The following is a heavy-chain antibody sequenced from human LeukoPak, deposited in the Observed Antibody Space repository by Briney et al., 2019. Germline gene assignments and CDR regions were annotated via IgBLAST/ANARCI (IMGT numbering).Heavy chain of an antibody. Sequence: PSETLSLTCTVSGGSISSHYWSWIRQPPGKGLEWIGYIYYSGSTNYNPSLKSRVTISVDTSKNQFSLKPSSVTAADTAVYYCASLAKNAFDIWGQGTKVTVSS. CDR1: GGSISSHY. J-gene: IGHJ3*02. CDR3: ASLAKNAFDI. CDR2: IYYSGST. V-gene: IGHV4-59*11.